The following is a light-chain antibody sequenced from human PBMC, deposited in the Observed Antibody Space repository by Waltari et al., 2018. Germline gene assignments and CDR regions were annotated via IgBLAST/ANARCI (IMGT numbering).Light chain of an antibody. CDR2: GQD. J-gene: IGLJ3*02. CDR1: SLRRYY. CDR3: LSRDTTSTRV. Sequence: SSELTQDPAVSVALGQTVSIPCQGDSLRRYYASWYPQRPGQAPILILYGQDNRPSGIPDRFSGSTSGNTASLTITGAQAEDEADYYCLSRDTTSTRVFGGGTRLTV. V-gene: IGLV3-19*01.